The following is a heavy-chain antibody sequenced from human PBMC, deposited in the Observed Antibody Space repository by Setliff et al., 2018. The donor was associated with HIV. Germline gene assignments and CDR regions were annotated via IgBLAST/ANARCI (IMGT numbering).Heavy chain of an antibody. CDR1: GGSISSGTYY. V-gene: IGHV4-39*01. Sequence: SETLSLTCSVSGGSISSGTYYWGWIRQPPGKGLEWIGTIYYSGNTYYRPSLKSRVTISVDTSTNQFSLRLTSVTAADTAVYFCARVVPREVAPGGFDIWGQGTMVTVSS. CDR3: ARVVPREVAPGGFDI. CDR2: IYYSGNT. D-gene: IGHD5-12*01. J-gene: IGHJ3*02.